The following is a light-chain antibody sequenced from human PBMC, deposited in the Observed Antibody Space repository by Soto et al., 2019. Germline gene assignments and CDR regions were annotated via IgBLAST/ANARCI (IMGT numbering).Light chain of an antibody. CDR2: RAF. CDR1: LSVSSD. Sequence: EIVLRQSPANLSLSPGERATLSCRASLSVSSDLAWYRQPPGQDNRLLIYRAFTRATGIPARFSGSGCGTDVTLTISSLQSEDFAVYYCQQYNNWPLTFGGGKRWIS. CDR3: QQYNNWPLT. J-gene: IGKJ4*01. V-gene: IGKV3-15*01.